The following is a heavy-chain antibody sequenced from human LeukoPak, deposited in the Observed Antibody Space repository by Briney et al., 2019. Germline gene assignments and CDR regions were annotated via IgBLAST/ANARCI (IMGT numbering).Heavy chain of an antibody. V-gene: IGHV3-66*01. CDR2: MYRGGSP. CDR1: GFTVSSNY. J-gene: IGHJ4*02. CDR3: ARGVALHSDGWTPPVY. Sequence: PGVSLRLSCAASGFTVSSNYMSWVRQAPGKGLEWVSVMYRGGSPYYVDSVKGRFTISRDNSKNTLYLQMNSLRAEDTAVYYCARGVALHSDGWTPPVYWGQGTLVT. D-gene: IGHD6-19*01.